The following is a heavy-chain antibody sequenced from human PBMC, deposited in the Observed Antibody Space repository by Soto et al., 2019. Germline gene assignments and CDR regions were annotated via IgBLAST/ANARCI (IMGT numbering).Heavy chain of an antibody. CDR1: GFTFNKYA. CDR3: AKTPGVITVITSFDP. CDR2: ISGSGAST. J-gene: IGHJ6*04. D-gene: IGHD1-20*01. Sequence: PWRSLRLSCVASGFTFNKYALAWVRQAPGKGLEWVSAISGSGASTYDADSVKGRFTISRDNSNNTLYLQMNSLREEDTAVYYCAKTPGVITVITSFDPWGEGTTVAVYS. V-gene: IGHV3-23*01.